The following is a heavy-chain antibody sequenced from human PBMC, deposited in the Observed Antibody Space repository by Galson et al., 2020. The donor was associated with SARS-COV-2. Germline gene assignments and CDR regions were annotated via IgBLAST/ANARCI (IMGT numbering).Heavy chain of an antibody. CDR3: AKGLNYYGSGSYGIDY. CDR1: GFTFDDYA. CDR2: ISWNSGSI. D-gene: IGHD3-10*01. Sequence: SLRLSCAASGFTFDDYAMHWVRQAPGKGLEWVSGISWNSGSIGYADSVKGRFTISRDNAKNSLYLQMNSLRAEDTALYYCAKGLNYYGSGSYGIDYWGQGTLVTVSS. V-gene: IGHV3-9*01. J-gene: IGHJ4*02.